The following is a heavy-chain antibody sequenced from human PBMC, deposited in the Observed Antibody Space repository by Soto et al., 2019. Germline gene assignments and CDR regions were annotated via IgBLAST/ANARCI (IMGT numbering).Heavy chain of an antibody. D-gene: IGHD2-15*01. V-gene: IGHV3-33*01. Sequence: PGGSLRLSCAASGFTFSSYGMHWVRQAPGKGLEWVAVIWYDGSNKYYAHSVKGRFTISRDNSKNTLYLQMNSLRAEDTAVYYWARDLLRFGNYMEGWGKGTTVTVAS. CDR2: IWYDGSNK. J-gene: IGHJ6*03. CDR1: GFTFSSYG. CDR3: ARDLLRFGNYMEG.